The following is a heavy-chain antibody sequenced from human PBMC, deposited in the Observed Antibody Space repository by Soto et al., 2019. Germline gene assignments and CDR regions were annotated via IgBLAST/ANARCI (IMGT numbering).Heavy chain of an antibody. CDR2: IYYSGST. J-gene: IGHJ5*02. V-gene: IGHV4-59*01. D-gene: IGHD3-3*01. Sequence: PSETLSLTCTVSGGSISSYYWSWIRQPPGKGLEWIGYIYYSGSTNYNPSLKSRVTISVDTSKNQFSLKLSSVTAADTAVYYCARAPHYDFWSGYSGGYNWFDPWGQGTLVTVSS. CDR1: GGSISSYY. CDR3: ARAPHYDFWSGYSGGYNWFDP.